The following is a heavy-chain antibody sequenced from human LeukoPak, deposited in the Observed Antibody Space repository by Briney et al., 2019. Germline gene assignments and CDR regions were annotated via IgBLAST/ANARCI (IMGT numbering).Heavy chain of an antibody. V-gene: IGHV4-38-2*02. Sequence: PSETLSLTCTVSGYSISSGYYWGWIRQPPGKGLEWIGSIYHSGSTYYNPSLESRVTISVDTSKNQFSLKLSSVTAADTAVYYCARVSSGWYRWFDPWGQGTLVTVSS. CDR3: ARVSSGWYRWFDP. CDR2: IYHSGST. CDR1: GYSISSGYY. D-gene: IGHD6-19*01. J-gene: IGHJ5*02.